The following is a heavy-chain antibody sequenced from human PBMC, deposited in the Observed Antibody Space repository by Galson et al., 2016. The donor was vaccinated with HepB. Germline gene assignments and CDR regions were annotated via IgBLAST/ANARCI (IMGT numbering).Heavy chain of an antibody. Sequence: SLRLSCAASGFSFNDHYMDWVRQAPGKGLEWVGRTRNKANSYTTEYAASVKGRFTISRDNAKNSLFLQMNRLRVDDTAVYYCARGPQWKHDYWGQGTLVTVSS. J-gene: IGHJ4*02. D-gene: IGHD4-11*01. CDR3: ARGPQWKHDY. CDR1: GFSFNDHY. V-gene: IGHV3-72*01. CDR2: TRNKANSYTT.